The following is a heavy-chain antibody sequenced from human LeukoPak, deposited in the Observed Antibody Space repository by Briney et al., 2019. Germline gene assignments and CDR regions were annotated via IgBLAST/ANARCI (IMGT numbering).Heavy chain of an antibody. J-gene: IGHJ6*02. Sequence: SETLSLTCTVSGGSIGSYYWSWIRQPPGKGLEWIGYIYYSGSTNYNPSLKSRVTISVDTSKNQFSLKLSSVTAADTAVYYCARGPLFMDVWGQGTTVTVSS. CDR2: IYYSGST. V-gene: IGHV4-59*01. CDR1: GGSIGSYY. CDR3: ARGPLFMDV.